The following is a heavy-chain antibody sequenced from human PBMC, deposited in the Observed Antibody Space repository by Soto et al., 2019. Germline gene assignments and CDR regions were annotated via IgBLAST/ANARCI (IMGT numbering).Heavy chain of an antibody. V-gene: IGHV4-59*01. J-gene: IGHJ6*02. CDR3: ARDISSSGGMDV. D-gene: IGHD6-6*01. CDR1: GGSISSYY. Sequence: QVQLQESGPGLVKPSETLSLTFTVSGGSISSYYWSWIRQPPGKGLEWIGYIYYSGSTNYNPSLKSRVTISVDTSKNQFSLKLSSVTAADTAVYYCARDISSSGGMDVWGQGTTVTVSS. CDR2: IYYSGST.